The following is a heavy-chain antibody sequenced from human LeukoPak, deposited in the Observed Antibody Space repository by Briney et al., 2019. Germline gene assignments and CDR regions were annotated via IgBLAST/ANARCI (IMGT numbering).Heavy chain of an antibody. J-gene: IGHJ3*01. CDR3: AKDLRSSSSWYVSDL. CDR2: ISSGGGST. V-gene: IGHV3-23*01. CDR1: GFTFSNYA. D-gene: IGHD6-13*01. Sequence: GGSLRLSCAASGFTFSNYAMSWVRQAPGKGLEWVSFISSGGGSTYYADSVKGRFTSSRDNSKNTLFLQMNSLRAEDTAVYYCAKDLRSSSSWYVSDLWGQGTMVTVST.